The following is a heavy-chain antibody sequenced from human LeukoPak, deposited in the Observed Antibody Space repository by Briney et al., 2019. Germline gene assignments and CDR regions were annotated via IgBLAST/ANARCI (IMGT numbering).Heavy chain of an antibody. CDR2: ISSSGSTI. V-gene: IGHV3-48*04. D-gene: IGHD3-10*02. J-gene: IGHJ6*04. CDR1: GLTFNNYW. CDR3: AELGITMIGGV. Sequence: GSLRLSCTVSGLTFNNYWMSWVRQAPGKGLEWVSYISSSGSTIYYADSVKGRFTISRDNAKNSLYLQMNSLRAEDTAVYYCAELGITMIGGVWGEGTTVTISS.